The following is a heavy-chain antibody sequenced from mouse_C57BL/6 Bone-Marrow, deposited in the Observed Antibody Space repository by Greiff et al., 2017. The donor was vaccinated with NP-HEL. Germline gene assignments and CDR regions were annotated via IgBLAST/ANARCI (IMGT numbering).Heavy chain of an antibody. CDR3: ARKFLYYYGSSYWYFDV. Sequence: EVKLMESGGGLVKPGGSLKLSCAASGFTFSDYGMHWVRQAPEKGLEWVAYISSGSSTIYYADTVKGRFTISRDNAKNTLFLQMTSLRSEDTAMYYCARKFLYYYGSSYWYFDVWGTGTTVTVSS. D-gene: IGHD1-1*01. V-gene: IGHV5-17*01. CDR1: GFTFSDYG. CDR2: ISSGSSTI. J-gene: IGHJ1*03.